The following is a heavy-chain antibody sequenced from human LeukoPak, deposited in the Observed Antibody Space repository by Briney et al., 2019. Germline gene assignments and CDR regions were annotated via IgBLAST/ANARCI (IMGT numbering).Heavy chain of an antibody. CDR1: GYTFTSYD. J-gene: IGHJ6*03. CDR3: ARGRLAARRRRAHYYYYMDV. Sequence: ASVKVSCKASGYTFTSYDINWVRQATGQGLEWMGWMNPNSGNTGYAQKFQGRVTITRNTSISTAYMELSSLRSEDTAVYYCARGRLAARRRRAHYYYYMDVWGKGTTVTVSS. D-gene: IGHD6-6*01. CDR2: MNPNSGNT. V-gene: IGHV1-8*03.